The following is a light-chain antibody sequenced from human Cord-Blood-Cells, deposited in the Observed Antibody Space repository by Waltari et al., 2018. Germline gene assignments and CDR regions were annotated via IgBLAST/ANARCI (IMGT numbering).Light chain of an antibody. Sequence: EIVMTQSPATLSVSPGERATLPCRASQSVSSSLAWYQQKPGQAPRLLIYGASTRATGIPARFSGSGSGTEFTLTISSLQSEDFAVYYCQQYNNWPLLTFGGGTKVEIK. J-gene: IGKJ4*01. CDR2: GAS. CDR1: QSVSSS. V-gene: IGKV3D-15*01. CDR3: QQYNNWPLLT.